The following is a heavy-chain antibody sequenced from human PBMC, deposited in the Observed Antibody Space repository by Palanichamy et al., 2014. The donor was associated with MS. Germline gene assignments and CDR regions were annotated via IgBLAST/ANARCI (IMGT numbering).Heavy chain of an antibody. V-gene: IGHV4-39*01. Sequence: QLQLQESGPGLVKPSETLSLTCTVSGGSISSSSYYWGWIRQPPGKGLEWIGSIYYSGSTYYNPSLKSRVTISVDTSKNQFSLKLSSVTAADTAVYYCARRGPAGGMDVWGQGTTVTVSS. D-gene: IGHD1-14*01. CDR3: ARRGPAGGMDV. CDR1: GGSISSSSYY. CDR2: IYYSGST. J-gene: IGHJ6*02.